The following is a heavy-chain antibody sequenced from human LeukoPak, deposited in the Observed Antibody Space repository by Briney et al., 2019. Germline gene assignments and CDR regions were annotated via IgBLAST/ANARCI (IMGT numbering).Heavy chain of an antibody. J-gene: IGHJ4*02. CDR2: INPNSGGT. CDR3: AREGKETTVVIPNDY. D-gene: IGHD4-23*01. CDR1: GYTFTGYY. Sequence: ASVKVSCKASGYTFTGYYMHWVRQAPGQGLEWMGWINPNSGGTNYAQKFQGRVTMTRDTSTSTVYMELSSLRSEDTAVYYCAREGKETTVVIPNDYWGQGTLVTVSS. V-gene: IGHV1-2*02.